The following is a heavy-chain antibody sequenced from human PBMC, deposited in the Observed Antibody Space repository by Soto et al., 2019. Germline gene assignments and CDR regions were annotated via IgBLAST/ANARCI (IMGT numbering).Heavy chain of an antibody. J-gene: IGHJ4*02. Sequence: ASVKVFCKASGYTFTSFDINWVRQATGQGLEWMGWMNPNSGNTGYAQKFQGRVTMTRNTSISTAYMELSSLSSEDTAVYYCARAYTWGVAVAGTWGQGTLVTVSS. CDR2: MNPNSGNT. CDR1: GYTFTSFD. V-gene: IGHV1-8*01. CDR3: ARAYTWGVAVAGT. D-gene: IGHD6-19*01.